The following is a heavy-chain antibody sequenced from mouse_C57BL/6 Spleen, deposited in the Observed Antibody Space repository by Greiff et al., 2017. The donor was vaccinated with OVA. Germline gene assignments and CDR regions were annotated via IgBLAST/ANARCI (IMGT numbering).Heavy chain of an antibody. V-gene: IGHV14-4*01. D-gene: IGHD2-2*01. CDR3: TSYGYDGNCDY. CDR1: GFNIKDDY. CDR2: IDPENGDT. J-gene: IGHJ2*01. Sequence: EVQLQESGAELVRPGASVKLSCTASGFNIKDDYMHWVKQRPEQGLEWIGWIDPENGDTEYASKFQGKATITADTSSNTAYLQLSSLTSEDTAVYYCTSYGYDGNCDYGGQGTTHTVSS.